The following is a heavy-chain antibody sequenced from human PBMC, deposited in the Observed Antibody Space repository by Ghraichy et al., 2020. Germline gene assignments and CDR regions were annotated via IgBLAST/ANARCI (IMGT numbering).Heavy chain of an antibody. Sequence: GGSLRLSCAASGFTFRSYWMCWVRQAPGKGLEWVANINQDGSEERLLDSVKGRFTISRDNAKNSLYLQMNSLRAEDTALYYCARGGFTYDYWGQGTLVTVSS. CDR1: GFTFRSYW. J-gene: IGHJ4*02. CDR3: ARGGFTYDY. CDR2: INQDGSEE. V-gene: IGHV3-7*03. D-gene: IGHD1-26*01.